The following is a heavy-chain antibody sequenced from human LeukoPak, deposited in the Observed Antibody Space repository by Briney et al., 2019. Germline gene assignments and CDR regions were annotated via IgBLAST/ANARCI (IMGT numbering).Heavy chain of an antibody. J-gene: IGHJ4*02. CDR2: ISGSGGST. D-gene: IGHD6-19*01. CDR3: AKVGGSGWASYFDY. V-gene: IGHV3-23*01. CDR1: GFTFSSYA. Sequence: GGSLRLFCAASGFTFSSYAMSWVRQAPGKGLEWVSAISGSGGSTYYADSVKGRFTISRDNSKNTLYLQMNSLRAEDTAVYYCAKVGGSGWASYFDYWGQGTLVTVSS.